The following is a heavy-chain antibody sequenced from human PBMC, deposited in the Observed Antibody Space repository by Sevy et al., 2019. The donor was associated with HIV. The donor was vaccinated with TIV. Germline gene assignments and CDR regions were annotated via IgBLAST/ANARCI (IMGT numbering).Heavy chain of an antibody. CDR3: AREVDSSGYYSNFDY. CDR1: GFTFSSYG. J-gene: IGHJ4*02. Sequence: GGSLRLSCAASGFTFSSYGMHWVRQAPGKGLEWVAVIWYDGSNKYYADPVKGRFTISRDNSKNTLYLQMNSLRAEDTAVYYCAREVDSSGYYSNFDYWGQGTLVTVSS. D-gene: IGHD3-22*01. V-gene: IGHV3-33*01. CDR2: IWYDGSNK.